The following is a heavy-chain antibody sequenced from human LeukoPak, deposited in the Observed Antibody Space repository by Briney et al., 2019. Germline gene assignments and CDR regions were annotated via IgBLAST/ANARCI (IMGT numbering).Heavy chain of an antibody. J-gene: IGHJ4*02. CDR3: ARDPFQEWELKTLDY. V-gene: IGHV3-21*01. CDR1: GFTFSSYG. CDR2: ISSRSDYI. D-gene: IGHD1-26*01. Sequence: SGGSLRLSCAASGFTFSSYGMHWVRQAPGKGLEWVSSISSRSDYIYYADSVKGRFTISRDNAKNSLYLQMNSLRADDTAVYYCARDPFQEWELKTLDYWGQGTLVTVSS.